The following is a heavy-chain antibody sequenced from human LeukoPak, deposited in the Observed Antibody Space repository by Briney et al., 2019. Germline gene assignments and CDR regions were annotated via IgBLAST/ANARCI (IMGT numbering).Heavy chain of an antibody. V-gene: IGHV1-69*04. D-gene: IGHD3-10*01. Sequence: SVKVSCKASGGTFSSYAISWVRQAPGQGLEWMGRIIPILGIANYAQKFQGRVTITADKSTSTAYMELSSLRSEDTAVYYCARDIRGGVGGFDPWGQGTLVTVSS. J-gene: IGHJ5*02. CDR2: IIPILGIA. CDR3: ARDIRGGVGGFDP. CDR1: GGTFSSYA.